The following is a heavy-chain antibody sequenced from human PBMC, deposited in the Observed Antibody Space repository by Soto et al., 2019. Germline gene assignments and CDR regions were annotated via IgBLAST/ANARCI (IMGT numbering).Heavy chain of an antibody. D-gene: IGHD6-13*01. J-gene: IGHJ3*02. CDR3: TLGSWSAETFDI. CDR2: ILPMLDIT. V-gene: IGHV1-69*02. Sequence: QVQLVQSGAEVKKPGSSVKVSCKASGGTFSTYTIIWVRQAPGQGLEWMGRILPMLDITNSAQRFQGRGTITADKSTSTAYLELSSLRSDDTAVYYCTLGSWSAETFDIWGRGTMVTVSS. CDR1: GGTFSTYT.